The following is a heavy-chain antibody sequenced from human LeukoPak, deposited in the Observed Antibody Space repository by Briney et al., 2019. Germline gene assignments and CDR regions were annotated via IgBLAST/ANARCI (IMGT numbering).Heavy chain of an antibody. CDR1: GYTFTSYG. CDR3: ARVVIISYYYYYMDV. J-gene: IGHJ6*03. D-gene: IGHD3-3*01. Sequence: ASVKVSCKASGYTFTSYGSSWVRQAPGQGLEWMGWISAYNGNTNYARKLQCRVTMTTDTSTSTAYMELRSLRSDDTAVYYCARVVIISYYYYYMDVWGKGTTVTVSS. V-gene: IGHV1-18*01. CDR2: ISAYNGNT.